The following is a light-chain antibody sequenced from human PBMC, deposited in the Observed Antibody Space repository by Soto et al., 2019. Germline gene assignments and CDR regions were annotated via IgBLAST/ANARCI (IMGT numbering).Light chain of an antibody. CDR1: QSVSNN. J-gene: IGKJ1*01. Sequence: EIVMTQSPDTLSVSPGERATLSCRASQSVSNNLAWYQQKHGQAPRLLIYGASTRATGIPARFSGSGSGTEFTLTISILQSEDLAVYYCQQYDNWPPLTFGQGTKVEIK. CDR3: QQYDNWPPLT. V-gene: IGKV3-15*01. CDR2: GAS.